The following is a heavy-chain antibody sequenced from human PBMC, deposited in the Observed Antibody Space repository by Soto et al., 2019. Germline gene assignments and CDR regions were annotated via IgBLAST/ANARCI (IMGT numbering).Heavy chain of an antibody. V-gene: IGHV1-18*04. J-gene: IGHJ3*02. CDR2: ISAYNGNT. CDR1: GYTFTCYY. CDR3: ARDYYDRGQGAFDI. Sequence: ASVKVSCKASGYTFTCYYMHWVRQAPGQGLEWMGWISAYNGNTNYAQKLQGRVTMTTDTSTSTAYMELRSLRSDDTAVYYCARDYYDRGQGAFDIWGQGTMVTVSS. D-gene: IGHD3-22*01.